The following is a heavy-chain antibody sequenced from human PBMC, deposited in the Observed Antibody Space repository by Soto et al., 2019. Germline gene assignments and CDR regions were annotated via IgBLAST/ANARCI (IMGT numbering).Heavy chain of an antibody. J-gene: IGHJ4*02. CDR2: IYYSGST. CDR1: GGSISSSSYY. CDR3: ARHETLSARGVKVYYAPFDY. V-gene: IGHV4-39*01. D-gene: IGHD3-10*01. Sequence: SETLSLTCTVSGGSISSSSYYWGWIRQPPGKGLEWIGSIYYSGSTYYNPSLKSRATISVDTSKNQFSLKLSSVTAADTAVYYCARHETLSARGVKVYYAPFDYWGQGTLVTVSS.